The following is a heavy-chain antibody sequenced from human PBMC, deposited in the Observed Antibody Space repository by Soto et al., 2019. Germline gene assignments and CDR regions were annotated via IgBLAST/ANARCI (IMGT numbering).Heavy chain of an antibody. Sequence: EVQLVESGGGLVQPGGSLRLSCATSGFTFSNYWMHWVRQAPGKGPVWVSRINEDESNTNYADSVKGRFTISRDNAKNTLYLQXNSLRXEDTXVYYCARGLFLDYWGQGTRVTVSS. V-gene: IGHV3-74*01. CDR3: ARGLFLDY. J-gene: IGHJ4*02. CDR2: INEDESNT. CDR1: GFTFSNYW. D-gene: IGHD3-3*01.